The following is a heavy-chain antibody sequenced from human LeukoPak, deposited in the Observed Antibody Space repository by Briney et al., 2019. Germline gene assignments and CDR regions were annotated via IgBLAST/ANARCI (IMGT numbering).Heavy chain of an antibody. V-gene: IGHV4-34*01. CDR3: ARGGGHDYGGNGSDY. CDR1: GGSFSGYY. CDR2: INHSGST. D-gene: IGHD4-23*01. Sequence: SETLSLTCAVYGGSFSGYYWSWIRQPPGKGLEWIGEINHSGSTNYNPSLKSRVTISVDTSKNQFTLKLSPVTAADTAVYYCARGGGHDYGGNGSDYWGQGTLVTVSS. J-gene: IGHJ4*02.